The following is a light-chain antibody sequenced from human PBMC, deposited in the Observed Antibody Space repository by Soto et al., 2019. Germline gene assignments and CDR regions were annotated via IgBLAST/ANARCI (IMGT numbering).Light chain of an antibody. CDR3: QQYGDSPYT. V-gene: IGKV3-20*01. CDR2: GAS. CDR1: QSVNNNF. Sequence: EIVLTQSPATLSLSPGERAALSCGASQSVNNNFFAWYQQIPGQAPRLLIYGASSRASGIPARFSGSGSGTDFTLTISRLXPEDFAVYYCQQYGDSPYTFGQGTKLQIX. J-gene: IGKJ2*01.